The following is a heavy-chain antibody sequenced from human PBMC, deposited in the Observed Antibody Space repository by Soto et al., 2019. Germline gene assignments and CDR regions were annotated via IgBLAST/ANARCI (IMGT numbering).Heavy chain of an antibody. J-gene: IGHJ4*02. CDR2: IYYHGRT. CDR3: GRGQIAHYHSSTYFAMGGDVDY. CDR1: GGSLSTGGNY. V-gene: IGHV4-31*03. D-gene: IGHD3-22*01. Sequence: QVQLRESGPGLVRPWETLFLKCTVAGGSLSTGGNYWSWIRHHPGNGLECIGYIYYHGRTYYNPSLNSRVTLSVDTSENQFSVKLPSETAAETAAYYCGRGQIAHYHSSTYFAMGGDVDYWGQGSLVTVSS.